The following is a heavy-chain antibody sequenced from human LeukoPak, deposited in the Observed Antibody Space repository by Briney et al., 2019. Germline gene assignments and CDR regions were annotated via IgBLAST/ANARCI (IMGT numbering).Heavy chain of an antibody. D-gene: IGHD2-21*02. CDR3: ARDGAYCGGDCYQSAFDT. CDR2: IIPIFGTA. J-gene: IGHJ3*02. Sequence: SVKVSCKASGGTFSSYAISWVRQAPGQGLEWMGGIIPIFGTANYAQKFQGRVTITADKSTSTAYMELSSLRSEDTAVYYCARDGAYCGGDCYQSAFDTWGQGTMVTVSS. CDR1: GGTFSSYA. V-gene: IGHV1-69*06.